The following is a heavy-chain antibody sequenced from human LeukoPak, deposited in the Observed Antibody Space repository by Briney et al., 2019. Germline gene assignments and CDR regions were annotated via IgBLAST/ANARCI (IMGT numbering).Heavy chain of an antibody. CDR3: ARGGGGIRYTGSLYDY. D-gene: IGHD1-26*01. V-gene: IGHV3-7*01. J-gene: IGHJ4*02. CDR1: GFTLSSYW. Sequence: GGSLRLSCAASGFTLSSYWMTWVRQAPGKGLEWVANINQDGSEKYYVDSVKGRFTISRDNAKNSLYLQMNSLRAEDTAVYYCARGGGGIRYTGSLYDYWGQGTMVTVSS. CDR2: INQDGSEK.